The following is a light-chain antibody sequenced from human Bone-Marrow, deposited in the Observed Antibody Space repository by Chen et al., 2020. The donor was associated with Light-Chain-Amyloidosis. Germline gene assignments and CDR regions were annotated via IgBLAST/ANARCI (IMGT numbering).Light chain of an antibody. CDR2: DVS. V-gene: IGLV2-14*03. CDR3: SSYTSSSRWV. J-gene: IGLJ3*02. Sequence: QSALTQPASVSGSPGQSITISCTGTSSDVGGYNSVSWYQQHPGKAPKLMIFDVSNRPSGVSSRFSGSKSGNTASLTISGLQAEDEADYYCSSYTSSSRWVFGGGTKLTVL. CDR1: SSDVGGYNS.